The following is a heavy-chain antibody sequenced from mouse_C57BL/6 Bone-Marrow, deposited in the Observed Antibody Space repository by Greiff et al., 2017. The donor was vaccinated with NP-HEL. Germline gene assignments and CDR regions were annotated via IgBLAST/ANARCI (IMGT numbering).Heavy chain of an antibody. J-gene: IGHJ3*01. CDR1: GYTFTSYW. V-gene: IGHV1-5*01. D-gene: IGHD1-1*01. CDR3: TSDYGSRGAY. Sequence: EVQLQQSGTVLARPGASVKMSCKTSGYTFTSYWMHWVKQRPGQGLEWIGAIYPGNSDTSYNQKFKGKAKLTAVTSASTAYMELSSLTNEDSAVYYCTSDYGSRGAYWGQGTLVTVSA. CDR2: IYPGNSDT.